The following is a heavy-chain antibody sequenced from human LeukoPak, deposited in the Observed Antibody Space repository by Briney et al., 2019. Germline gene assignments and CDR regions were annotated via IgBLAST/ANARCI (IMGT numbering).Heavy chain of an antibody. CDR1: NFSFRTYG. D-gene: IGHD3-3*01. Sequence: GASVKVSCKASNFSFRTYGITWVRQAPGQGLEWMGWISAYNGKTDFAQKFQGRVTMTTDTSTSTAYMELRSLRFDDTAVYYCARWYNDFWSGYYSAPSYYFDYWGQGTLVTVSS. CDR2: ISAYNGKT. V-gene: IGHV1-18*01. CDR3: ARWYNDFWSGYYSAPSYYFDY. J-gene: IGHJ4*02.